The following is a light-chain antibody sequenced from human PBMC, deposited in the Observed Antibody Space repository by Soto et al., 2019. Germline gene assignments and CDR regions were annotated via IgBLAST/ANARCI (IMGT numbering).Light chain of an antibody. J-gene: IGKJ4*01. CDR1: QSVTSSY. V-gene: IGKV3-20*01. CDR2: CAS. CDR3: QQYGSSHT. Sequence: EIVLTQSPGTLSLSPGERATLSCRASQSVTSSYLAWYQQKPGQAPRLLIYCASSRATGIPDRFSGSGSGTDFTLTIIRLETEEFAVYYCQQYGSSHTFDGGTKVQIK.